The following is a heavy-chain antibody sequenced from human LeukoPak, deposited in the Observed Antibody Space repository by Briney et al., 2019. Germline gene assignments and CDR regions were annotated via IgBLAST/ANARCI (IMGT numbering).Heavy chain of an antibody. J-gene: IGHJ4*02. V-gene: IGHV3-15*01. D-gene: IGHD4-23*01. CDR1: GFTFTYAW. CDR3: IADVPTLDTQLDY. CDR2: ITSGGTT. Sequence: AGGSLRLSCEASGFTFTYAWMNWVRQAPGKGPEWVGHITSGGTTDYAAPVKGRFTISRENSKNTVYPQMNSLKMEDTAMYYCIADVPTLDTQLDYWGQGTLVTVSS.